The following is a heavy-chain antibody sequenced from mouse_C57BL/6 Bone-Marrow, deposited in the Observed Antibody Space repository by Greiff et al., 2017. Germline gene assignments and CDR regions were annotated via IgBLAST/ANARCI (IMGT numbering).Heavy chain of an antibody. V-gene: IGHV5-9*01. Sequence: EVKLMESGGGLVKPGGSLKLSCAASGFTFSSYTMSWVRQTPEKRLEWVATISGGGGNTYYPDSVKGRFTISRDNAKNTLYLQMSSLRSEDTALYYCANLYYGYQAWVAYWGQGTLVTVSA. J-gene: IGHJ3*01. CDR1: GFTFSSYT. CDR3: ANLYYGYQAWVAY. CDR2: ISGGGGNT. D-gene: IGHD2-2*01.